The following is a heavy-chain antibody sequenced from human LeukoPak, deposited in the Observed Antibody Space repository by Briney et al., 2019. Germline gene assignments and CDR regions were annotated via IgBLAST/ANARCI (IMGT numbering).Heavy chain of an antibody. CDR3: ATGSSATGGMDV. Sequence: ASVKVSCKVSGYTLTELSMHWVRQAPGKGLEWMGGFDPEDGETIYAQKFQGRVTMTEDTSTDTAYMELSSLRPEDTAVYYCATGSSATGGMDVWGQGTTVTVSS. CDR2: FDPEDGET. J-gene: IGHJ6*02. CDR1: GYTLTELS. V-gene: IGHV1-24*01. D-gene: IGHD3-9*01.